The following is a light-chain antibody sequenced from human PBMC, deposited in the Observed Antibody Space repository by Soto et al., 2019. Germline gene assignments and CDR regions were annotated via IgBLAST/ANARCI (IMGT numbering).Light chain of an antibody. CDR1: QSVSSN. Sequence: EIVMTQSPATLSVSPGERATLSCRASQSVSSNLAWYQQKPGQAPRLLIYGASTRATGIPARFSGSGSGTEFTLTICSLQSEDFAVYYCQQYNNWPRTFGQGTNVDIK. V-gene: IGKV3-15*01. J-gene: IGKJ1*01. CDR3: QQYNNWPRT. CDR2: GAS.